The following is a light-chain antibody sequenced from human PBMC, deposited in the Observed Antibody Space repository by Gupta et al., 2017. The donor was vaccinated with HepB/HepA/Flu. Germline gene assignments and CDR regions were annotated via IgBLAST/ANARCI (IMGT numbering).Light chain of an antibody. J-gene: IGKJ2*03. CDR3: QQNKNIPAS. Sequence: DIQTTKSPSTLSASVGDRVTITCRASQSISSWLDWYQQKPGKAPKVLIYKASSLESGVPSRFSGRGSGTEFTLAISSLQPDDFATYYCQQNKNIPASFGQATKVEIK. V-gene: IGKV1-5*03. CDR2: KAS. CDR1: QSISSW.